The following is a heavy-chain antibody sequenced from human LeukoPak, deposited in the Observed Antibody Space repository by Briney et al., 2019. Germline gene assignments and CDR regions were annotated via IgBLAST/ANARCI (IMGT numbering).Heavy chain of an antibody. J-gene: IGHJ4*02. CDR1: GGSISSYY. Sequence: SETLSLTCTVSGGSISSYYWSWIRQPPGKGLEWIGYIYYSGSTNYNPSLKSRVTISVDTSKNQFSLKLSSVTAADTAVYYCARDDNSGQWMVYWGQGTLVTVSS. V-gene: IGHV4-59*01. CDR2: IYYSGST. CDR3: ARDDNSGQWMVY. D-gene: IGHD3-22*01.